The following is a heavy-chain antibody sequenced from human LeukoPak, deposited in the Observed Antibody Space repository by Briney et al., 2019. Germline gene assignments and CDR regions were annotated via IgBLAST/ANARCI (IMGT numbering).Heavy chain of an antibody. V-gene: IGHV4-59*01. J-gene: IGHJ4*02. CDR3: ATQEMATIKFDY. CDR2: IYYSGST. D-gene: IGHD5-24*01. Sequence: SETLSLTCTVSGGSISSYYWSWIRQPPGKGLEWIGYIYYSGSTNYNPSLKSRVTISVDTSKNQFSLKLSSVTAADTAVYYCATQEMATIKFDYWGQGTLATVSS. CDR1: GGSISSYY.